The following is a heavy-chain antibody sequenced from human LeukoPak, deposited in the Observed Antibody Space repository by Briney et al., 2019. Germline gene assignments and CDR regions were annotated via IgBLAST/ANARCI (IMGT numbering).Heavy chain of an antibody. J-gene: IGHJ4*02. D-gene: IGHD1-26*01. Sequence: QPGGSLRLSCAASGFTFSNAWMSWVRQAPGKGLEWVSAISGSGGSTYYADSVKGRFTISRDNSKNTLYLQMNSLRAEDTAVYYCAKTSGSYKLYYFDYWGQGTLVTVSS. V-gene: IGHV3-23*01. CDR3: AKTSGSYKLYYFDY. CDR1: GFTFSNAW. CDR2: ISGSGGST.